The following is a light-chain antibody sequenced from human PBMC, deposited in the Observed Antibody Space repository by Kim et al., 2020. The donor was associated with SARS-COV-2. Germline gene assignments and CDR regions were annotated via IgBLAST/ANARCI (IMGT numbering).Light chain of an antibody. CDR1: HDIPKS. Sequence: DNITISGKTRHDIPKSLKWCQQKPEEGLKPLIAGASNVEAGIPSRCGGSGSGRDFTFTISNLQPYYIATYYCKQYDDLPNTSGPKTKVDIK. V-gene: IGKV1-33*01. CDR2: GAS. J-gene: IGKJ3*01. CDR3: KQYDDLPNT.